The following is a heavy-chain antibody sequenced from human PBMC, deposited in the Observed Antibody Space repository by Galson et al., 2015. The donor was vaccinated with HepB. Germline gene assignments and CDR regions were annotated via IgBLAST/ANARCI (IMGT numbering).Heavy chain of an antibody. D-gene: IGHD3-3*01. Sequence: SVKVSCKASGYTFTSYDINWVRQATGQGLEWMGWMNPNSGNTGYAQKFQGRVTMTRNTSISTAYMELSSLRSEDTAVYYCARGGAYYDFWSGYPEPGDWRWGQGTLVTVSS. V-gene: IGHV1-8*01. J-gene: IGHJ4*02. CDR2: MNPNSGNT. CDR3: ARGGAYYDFWSGYPEPGDWR. CDR1: GYTFTSYD.